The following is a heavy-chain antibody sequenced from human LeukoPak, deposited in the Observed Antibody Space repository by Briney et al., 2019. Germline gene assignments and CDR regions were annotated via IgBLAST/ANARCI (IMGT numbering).Heavy chain of an antibody. Sequence: NPSETLSLTCTVSGGSISSSSYYWGWIRQPPGKGLEWIGSIYYSGSTYYNPSLKSRVTISVDTSKNQFSLKLSSVTAADTAVYYCATPSVDTAMVTGYYFDYWGQGTLVTVSS. CDR3: ATPSVDTAMVTGYYFDY. CDR2: IYYSGST. D-gene: IGHD5-18*01. CDR1: GGSISSSSYY. V-gene: IGHV4-39*01. J-gene: IGHJ4*02.